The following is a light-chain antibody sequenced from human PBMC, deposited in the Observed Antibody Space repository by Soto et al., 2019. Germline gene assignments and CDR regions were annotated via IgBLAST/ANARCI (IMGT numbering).Light chain of an antibody. Sequence: QSVLTQPPSVSGAPGQRVTISCTGSSSNIGAGYDVQWYQQFPGTAPKVLIYGNSNRPSGVPDRFSGSKSGTSASLAITGLQAEDEADYYCQSYDSSLSGVVFAGGTKLTVL. CDR1: SSNIGAGYD. V-gene: IGLV1-40*01. J-gene: IGLJ2*01. CDR2: GNS. CDR3: QSYDSSLSGVV.